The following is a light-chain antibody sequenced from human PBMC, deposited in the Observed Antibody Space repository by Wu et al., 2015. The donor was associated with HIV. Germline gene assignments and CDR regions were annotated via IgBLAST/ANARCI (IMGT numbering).Light chain of an antibody. CDR2: GAS. V-gene: IGKV3D-20*02. CDR3: QQRSNRPPVT. J-gene: IGKJ5*01. CDR1: QRVISRH. Sequence: EIVLTQSPGTLSLSPGERATLSCRASQRVISRHLAWYQQKPGQAPRLLIYGASSRATGIPDRFSGSGSGTDFTLTISRLEPEDFAVYYCQQRSNRPPVTFGQGTRLEIK.